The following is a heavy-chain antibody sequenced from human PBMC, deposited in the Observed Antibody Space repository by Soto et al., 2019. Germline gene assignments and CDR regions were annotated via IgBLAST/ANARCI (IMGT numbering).Heavy chain of an antibody. D-gene: IGHD3-3*01. V-gene: IGHV4-34*01. CDR1: GGSFTGYY. Sequence: SETLSLTCALYGGSFTGYYWSWIRQPPGKGLEWIGEINHSGSTNYNPSLKSRVTISVDTSKNQFSLKLSSVTAADTAVYYCARTYYDFWSGSRFDYWGQGTLVTVSS. CDR2: INHSGST. CDR3: ARTYYDFWSGSRFDY. J-gene: IGHJ4*02.